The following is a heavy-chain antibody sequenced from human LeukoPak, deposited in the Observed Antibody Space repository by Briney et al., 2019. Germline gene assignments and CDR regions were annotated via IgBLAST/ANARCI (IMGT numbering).Heavy chain of an antibody. D-gene: IGHD3-22*01. J-gene: IGHJ3*02. Sequence: SETLSLTCAVYGGSFSGYYWSWIRQPPGKGLEWIGEINHSGSTNYNPSLKSRVTISIDTSKNQFSLKLGSVTAADTAVYYCARYHGSGYSNDAFDIWGQGTMVTVSS. CDR1: GGSFSGYY. CDR3: ARYHGSGYSNDAFDI. V-gene: IGHV4-34*01. CDR2: INHSGST.